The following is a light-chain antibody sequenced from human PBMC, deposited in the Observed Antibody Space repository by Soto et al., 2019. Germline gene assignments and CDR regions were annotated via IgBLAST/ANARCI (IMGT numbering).Light chain of an antibody. CDR2: WAS. Sequence: DIVMTQSPDSLAVSLGERATINCKSSQSVSYSSNNRNYLAWYQLKAGQSPKLLIYWASTRESGVPDRFSGSGSATDFTLTISSLQAEDVAVYFCQQYYSTSPTFGQGIKVEIK. J-gene: IGKJ1*01. V-gene: IGKV4-1*01. CDR3: QQYYSTSPT. CDR1: QSVSYSSNNRNY.